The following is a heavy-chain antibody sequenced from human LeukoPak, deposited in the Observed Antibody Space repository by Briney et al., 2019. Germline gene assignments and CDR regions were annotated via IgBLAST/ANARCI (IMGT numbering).Heavy chain of an antibody. J-gene: IGHJ4*01. CDR3: ASTSGYCSGGNCYSAFDY. D-gene: IGHD2-15*01. V-gene: IGHV4-59*01. CDR2: IYYSGST. CDR1: GGSLSSYY. Sequence: SETLSLTCTVSGGSLSSYYWNWIRQPPGKGLEWFGYIYYSGSTNYNPSLKIRLTLSLDTSNNQFSLKLSSVTAADTAVYYCASTSGYCSGGNCYSAFDYWGQGTLVTVSS.